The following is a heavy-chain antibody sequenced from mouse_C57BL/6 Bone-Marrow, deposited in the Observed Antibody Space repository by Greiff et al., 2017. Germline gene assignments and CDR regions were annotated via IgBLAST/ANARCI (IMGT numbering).Heavy chain of an antibody. D-gene: IGHD2-1*01. J-gene: IGHJ2*01. CDR3: AKGGNYVGDY. CDR2: IDPSDSYT. CDR1: GYTFTSYW. V-gene: IGHV1-59*01. Sequence: QVQLQQPGAELVRPGTSVKLSCKASGYTFTSYWMHWVKQRPGQGLEWIGVIDPSDSYTNYNHKFKGKATLTVDTSSSTAYMQLSSLTSEDSAVYYCAKGGNYVGDYWGQGTTLTVSS.